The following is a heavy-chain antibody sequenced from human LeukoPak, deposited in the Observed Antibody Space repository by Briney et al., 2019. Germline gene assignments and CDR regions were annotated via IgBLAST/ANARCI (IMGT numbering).Heavy chain of an antibody. CDR2: IYYSGST. D-gene: IGHD4-11*01. J-gene: IGHJ5*02. V-gene: IGHV4-31*03. CDR1: GGYISSGGYY. CDR3: AREAMTTVTTGFDP. Sequence: SETLSLTCTVSGGYISSGGYYWSWIRQHPGKGLEWIGYIYYSGSTYYNPSLKSRVTISVDTSKNQFSLKLSSVTAADTAVYYCAREAMTTVTTGFDPWGQGTLVTVSS.